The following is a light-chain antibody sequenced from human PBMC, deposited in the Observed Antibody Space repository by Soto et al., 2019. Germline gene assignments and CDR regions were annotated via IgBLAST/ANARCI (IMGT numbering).Light chain of an antibody. CDR2: AAS. CDR3: QKYNTAPWT. J-gene: IGKJ1*01. CDR1: QGISNY. Sequence: DIQMTQSPSSLSASVGDRVTITCRASQGISNYLAWYQQKPGKVPKLLIYAASTLQSGVPSRFSGSGSGTVFTPTVSSLQPEDGATYYCQKYNTAPWTFGQGTKV. V-gene: IGKV1-27*01.